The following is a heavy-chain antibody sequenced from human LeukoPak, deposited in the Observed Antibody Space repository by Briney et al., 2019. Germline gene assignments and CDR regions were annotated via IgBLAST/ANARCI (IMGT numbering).Heavy chain of an antibody. Sequence: ASVKVSCKASGGTFSSYAISWVRQAPGQGLEWMGGIIPIFGTANYAQKFQGRVTITADESTSTAYMELSSLRSEDTAVYYCARDGELGPYYYCGMDVWGRGTTVTVSS. V-gene: IGHV1-69*13. CDR1: GGTFSSYA. J-gene: IGHJ6*02. CDR2: IIPIFGTA. CDR3: ARDGELGPYYYCGMDV. D-gene: IGHD1-26*01.